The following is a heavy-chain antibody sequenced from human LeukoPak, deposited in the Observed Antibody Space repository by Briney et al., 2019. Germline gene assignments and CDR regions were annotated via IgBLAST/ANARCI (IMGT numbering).Heavy chain of an antibody. CDR1: GFTFSSYG. CDR3: AKQRGHSPPGYFQH. Sequence: TGGSLRLSCAASGFTFSSYGMHWVRQAPGKGLEWVAVISYDGSNKYYADSVKGRFTISRDNSKNTLYLQMNSLRAEDTAVYYCAKQRGHSPPGYFQHWGQGTLVTVSS. V-gene: IGHV3-30*18. D-gene: IGHD1-26*01. CDR2: ISYDGSNK. J-gene: IGHJ1*01.